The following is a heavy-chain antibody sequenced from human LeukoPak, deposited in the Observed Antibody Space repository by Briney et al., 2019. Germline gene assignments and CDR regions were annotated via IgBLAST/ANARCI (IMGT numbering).Heavy chain of an antibody. J-gene: IGHJ4*02. CDR2: VNLQGST. Sequence: GSLRLSCAASGFTFSKYGMHWVRQAPGKGLEWIGEVNLQGSTNYNPSLKSRVAISVDKSENHISLKLTSVTAADTAVYYCAREGGPYRPLDYSGQGTLVTVAS. V-gene: IGHV4-4*02. CDR3: AREGGPYRPLDY. CDR1: GFTFSKYG.